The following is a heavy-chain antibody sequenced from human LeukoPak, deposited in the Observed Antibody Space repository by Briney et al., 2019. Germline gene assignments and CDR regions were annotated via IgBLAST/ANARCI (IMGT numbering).Heavy chain of an antibody. V-gene: IGHV1-18*01. CDR2: ISAYNGNT. D-gene: IGHD2-15*01. J-gene: IGHJ4*02. Sequence: ASVKVSCKASGYTFTSYGIGWVRQAPGQGLEWMGWISAYNGNTNYAQKLQGRVTMTTDTSTSTAYMELRSLRSDDTAVYYCARGEEYCSGGSCYDEYYFDYWGQGTLVTVSS. CDR1: GYTFTSYG. CDR3: ARGEEYCSGGSCYDEYYFDY.